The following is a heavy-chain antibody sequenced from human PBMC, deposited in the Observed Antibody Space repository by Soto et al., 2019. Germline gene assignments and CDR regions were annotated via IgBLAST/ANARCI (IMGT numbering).Heavy chain of an antibody. CDR2: ISYDGSNK. J-gene: IGHJ5*01. V-gene: IGHV3-30*03. CDR1: GFTFSSYG. D-gene: IGHD6-6*01. Sequence: GGSLRLSCAASGFTFSSYGMHWVRQAPGKGLEWVAVISYDGSNKYYADSVKGRFTISRDNSKNTLYLQMNSLRAEDTAVYYCAXAFXXGTXARPVPVDSSGQGTPVTVSS. CDR3: AXAFXXGTXARPVPVDS.